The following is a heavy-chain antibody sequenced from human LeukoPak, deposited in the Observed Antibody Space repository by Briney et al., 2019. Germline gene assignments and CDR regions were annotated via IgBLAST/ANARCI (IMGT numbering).Heavy chain of an antibody. Sequence: PSETLSLTCTVFGGSIVSSTNYWAWVRQPPGKGLEWIGSIFYSGNTHYNPSLKSRVTMSVGTSKNEFSLKLTSVTAADTAVYYCTRHWSEFYNYGMGVWGHGTTVTASS. CDR3: TRHWSEFYNYGMGV. CDR1: GGSIVSSTNY. CDR2: IFYSGNT. J-gene: IGHJ6*02. V-gene: IGHV4-39*01. D-gene: IGHD3-3*01.